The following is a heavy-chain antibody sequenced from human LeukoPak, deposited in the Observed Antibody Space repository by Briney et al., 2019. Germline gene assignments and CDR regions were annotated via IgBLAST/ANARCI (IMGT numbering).Heavy chain of an antibody. CDR3: ARGGYGDYYYYYGMDV. CDR2: ISYDGSNK. Sequence: PGGSLRLSCAAPGFTFSSYAMHWVRQAPGKGLEWVAVISYDGSNKYYADSVKGRFTISRDNSKNTLYLQMNSLRAEDTAVYYCARGGYGDYYYYYGMDVWGQGTTVTVSS. J-gene: IGHJ6*02. D-gene: IGHD4-17*01. V-gene: IGHV3-30-3*01. CDR1: GFTFSSYA.